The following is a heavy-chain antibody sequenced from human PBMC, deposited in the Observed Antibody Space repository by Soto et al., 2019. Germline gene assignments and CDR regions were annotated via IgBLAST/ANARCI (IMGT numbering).Heavy chain of an antibody. J-gene: IGHJ4*02. CDR2: IYSGGYT. V-gene: IGHV3-53*01. Sequence: EVQLVESGGGLIQPGGSLRLSCAVSGFTVSNNYMSWVRQAPGKGLEGVSVIYSGGYTAYGDSVKGRFTISRDNSKNTLILQKNTQGAEASPVYYCAPNPGGGGYWGQGTLVTVSS. D-gene: IGHD3-10*01. CDR3: APNPGGGGY. CDR1: GFTVSNNY.